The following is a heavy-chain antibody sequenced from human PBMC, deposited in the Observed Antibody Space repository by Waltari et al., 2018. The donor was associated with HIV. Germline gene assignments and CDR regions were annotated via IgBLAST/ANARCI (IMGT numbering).Heavy chain of an antibody. CDR1: RFTFSRYA. CDR2: ISYYGDNK. J-gene: IGHJ4*02. D-gene: IGHD6-19*01. V-gene: IGHV3-30*18. CDR3: AKGASGWSPGY. Sequence: QVQLVESGGGVVQPGRSLRISCHASRFTFSRYAMHWVRQAPGKGLEWVAVISYYGDNKYYADSVKGRFTISRDNSKNTLYLQMNSLRAEDTAVYYCAKGASGWSPGYWGQGTLVTVSS.